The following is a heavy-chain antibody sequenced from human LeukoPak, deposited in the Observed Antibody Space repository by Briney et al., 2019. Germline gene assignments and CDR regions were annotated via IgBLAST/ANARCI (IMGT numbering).Heavy chain of an antibody. V-gene: IGHV4-59*01. Sequence: SETLSLTCTVSGGSISNYYWSWIRQPPGKGLEWIGYIYSSGSTSYNPSLKSRATMSVDTSKNQLSLNLNSVTAADTAVYHCARGYSRDWGLQYFQHWGQGTLVTVSS. CDR2: IYSSGST. D-gene: IGHD6-19*01. J-gene: IGHJ1*01. CDR3: ARGYSRDWGLQYFQH. CDR1: GGSISNYY.